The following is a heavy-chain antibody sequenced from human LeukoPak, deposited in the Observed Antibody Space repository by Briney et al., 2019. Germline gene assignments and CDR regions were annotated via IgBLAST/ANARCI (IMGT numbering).Heavy chain of an antibody. CDR1: GFTFSSYA. Sequence: GGSLGLSCAASGFTFSSYAMSWVRQAPGKGLEWVSTISGSGGSTYYADSVKGRFTISRDNAKNSLYLQMNSLRAEDTAVYYCARDQYYYDSSAPPLYWGQGTLVTVSS. CDR2: ISGSGGST. CDR3: ARDQYYYDSSAPPLY. J-gene: IGHJ4*02. V-gene: IGHV3-23*01. D-gene: IGHD3-22*01.